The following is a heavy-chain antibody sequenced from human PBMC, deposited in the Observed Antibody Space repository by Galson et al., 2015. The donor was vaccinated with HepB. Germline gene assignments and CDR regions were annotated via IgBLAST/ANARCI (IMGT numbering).Heavy chain of an antibody. CDR3: ARVQGANIVVVPAAMEDYYYYYYMDV. D-gene: IGHD2-2*01. V-gene: IGHV1-18*01. J-gene: IGHJ6*03. CDR1: GYTFTSYG. CDR2: ISAYNGNT. Sequence: SVKVSCKASGYTFTSYGISWVRQAPGQGLEWMGWISAYNGNTNYAQKLQGRVTMTTDTSTSTAYMELRSLRSDDTAVYYCARVQGANIVVVPAAMEDYYYYYYMDVWGKGTTVTVSS.